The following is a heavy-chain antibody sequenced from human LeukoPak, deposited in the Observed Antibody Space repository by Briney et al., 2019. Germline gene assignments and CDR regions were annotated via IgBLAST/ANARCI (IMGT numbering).Heavy chain of an antibody. CDR2: FDPEDGET. J-gene: IGHJ6*02. V-gene: IGHV1-24*01. D-gene: IGHD3-22*01. CDR1: GYTLTELS. CDR3: ATYNSYYDSNDSGMDV. Sequence: ASVKVSCKVSGYTLTELSMHWVRQAPGKGLEWMGGFDPEDGETTYAQKFQGRVTMTEDTSTDTAYMELSSLRSEDTAVYYCATYNSYYDSNDSGMDVWGQGTTVTVSS.